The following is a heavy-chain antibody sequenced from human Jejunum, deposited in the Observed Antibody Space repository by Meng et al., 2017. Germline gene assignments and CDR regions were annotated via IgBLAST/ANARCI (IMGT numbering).Heavy chain of an antibody. Sequence: EVGVVGLGGGLVKPGGWLRLSCLASGFNFSNYNMNWVRQAPGRGLEWVSSISSSGSFTYYADSVQGRFTISRDNSKNTVYLQMDSLRVEDTAVYYCVSPIKFGGVGNYWGQGTLVTVSS. J-gene: IGHJ4*02. CDR1: GFNFSNYN. V-gene: IGHV3-21*01. CDR2: ISSSGSFT. CDR3: VSPIKFGGVGNY. D-gene: IGHD3-16*01.